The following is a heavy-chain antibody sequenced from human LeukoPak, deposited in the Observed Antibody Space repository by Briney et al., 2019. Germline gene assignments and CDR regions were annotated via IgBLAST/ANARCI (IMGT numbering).Heavy chain of an antibody. D-gene: IGHD5-18*01. CDR3: VSPRAFSYGYFDY. V-gene: IGHV4-39*01. Sequence: PSETLSLTFSVPDGSIRCRASWGWIRQPPGKGLEWIGSIYYSKNTYYNPSLKSRVTISADTSKNQFSLTLGSVSATDTAVYYCVSPRAFSYGYFDYWGQGTLVTVSS. CDR2: IYYSKNT. CDR1: DGSIRCRAS. J-gene: IGHJ4*02.